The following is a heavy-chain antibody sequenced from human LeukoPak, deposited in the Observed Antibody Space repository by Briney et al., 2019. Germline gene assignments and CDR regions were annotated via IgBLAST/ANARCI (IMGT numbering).Heavy chain of an antibody. CDR1: GYTFTSYG. D-gene: IGHD2-15*01. Sequence: GASVKVSCKASGYTFTSYGISWVRQAPGQGLEWMGWISAYNGNTNYAQKLQGRVTMTTDTSTSTAYMELRSLRSDDTAVYYCARDCPGSCYFRPFDPWGQGTLVTVSS. CDR2: ISAYNGNT. CDR3: ARDCPGSCYFRPFDP. J-gene: IGHJ5*02. V-gene: IGHV1-18*01.